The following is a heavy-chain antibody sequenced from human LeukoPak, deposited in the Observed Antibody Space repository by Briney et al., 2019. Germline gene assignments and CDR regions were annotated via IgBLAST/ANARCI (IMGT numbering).Heavy chain of an antibody. CDR1: GGSISSGSYY. Sequence: PSETLSLTCIVSGGSISSGSYYWSWIRQPPGKGLEWIGYIYYSGSTNYNPSLKSRVTISVDTSKNQFSLKLSSVTAADTAVYYCARGGAIAVAGRGESYYYYMDVWGKGTTVTVSS. CDR2: IYYSGST. CDR3: ARGGAIAVAGRGESYYYYMDV. J-gene: IGHJ6*03. D-gene: IGHD6-19*01. V-gene: IGHV4-61*01.